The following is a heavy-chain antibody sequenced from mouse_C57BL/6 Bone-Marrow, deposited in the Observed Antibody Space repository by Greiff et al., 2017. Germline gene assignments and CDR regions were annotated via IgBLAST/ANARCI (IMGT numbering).Heavy chain of an antibody. CDR1: GFSLTSYG. Sequence: VQRVESGPGLVAPSQSLSITCTVSGFSLTSYGVDWVRQPPGKGLEWLGVIWGGGSTNYNSALMFRLSISKDNSKSQVFLKMNSLQNDDTAMYYCASHYYGSSGAWFAYWGQGTLVTVSA. J-gene: IGHJ3*01. D-gene: IGHD1-1*01. V-gene: IGHV2-9*01. CDR2: IWGGGST. CDR3: ASHYYGSSGAWFAY.